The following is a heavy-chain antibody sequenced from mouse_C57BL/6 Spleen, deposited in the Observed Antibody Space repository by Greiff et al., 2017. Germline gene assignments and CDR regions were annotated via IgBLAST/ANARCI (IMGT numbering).Heavy chain of an antibody. CDR3: ARYSTTDYFDY. CDR1: GFTFTDYY. V-gene: IGHV7-3*01. CDR2: IRNKANGYTT. J-gene: IGHJ2*01. Sequence: VQLKESGGGLVQPGGSLSLSCAASGFTFTDYYMSWVRQPPGKALEWLGFIRNKANGYTTEYSASVKGRFTISRDNSQSILYLQMNALRAEDSATYYCARYSTTDYFDYWGQGTTLTVSS.